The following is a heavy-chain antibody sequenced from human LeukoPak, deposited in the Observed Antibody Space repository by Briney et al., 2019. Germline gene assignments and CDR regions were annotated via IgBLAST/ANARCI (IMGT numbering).Heavy chain of an antibody. V-gene: IGHV3-30*03. D-gene: IGHD5-18*01. CDR1: GFTVSSNY. CDR3: ARGPPIRGYRYGYDTGYYYSYSMDV. J-gene: IGHJ6*03. Sequence: GGSLRLSCAASGFTVSSNYMSWVRQAPGKGLEWVAVASYDGHNNYYADSVKGRFAISRDNSKNTLYLQMNSLRAEDTAVYYCARGPPIRGYRYGYDTGYYYSYSMDVWGKGTTVTISS. CDR2: ASYDGHNN.